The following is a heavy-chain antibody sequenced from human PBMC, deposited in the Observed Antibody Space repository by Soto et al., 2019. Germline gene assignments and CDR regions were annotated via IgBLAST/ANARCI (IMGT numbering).Heavy chain of an antibody. CDR1: GYTFTSYG. J-gene: IGHJ3*02. D-gene: IGHD3-9*01. CDR3: AREQHYDMLTGYSTDAFDI. CDR2: ISAYNGNT. V-gene: IGHV1-18*01. Sequence: QVQLVQSGAEVKKPGASVKVSCKASGYTFTSYGISWVRQAPGQGLEWMGWISAYNGNTNYAQKLQGRFTMTTDTSTSTAYMELRSLRSDDTAVYYCAREQHYDMLTGYSTDAFDIWGQGTMVTVSS.